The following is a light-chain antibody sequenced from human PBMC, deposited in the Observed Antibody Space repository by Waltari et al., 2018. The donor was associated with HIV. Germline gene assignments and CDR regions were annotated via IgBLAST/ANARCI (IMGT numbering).Light chain of an antibody. J-gene: IGLJ2*01. V-gene: IGLV2-14*01. CDR3: NSYTASGTYVL. Sequence: PGQSITIFCTGTSSDVGASNYVSWYQHHPGKAPKLMIYEVNNRPSGVSNRFSGSKSGNTASLTISGLQAEDEADYYCNSYTASGTYVLFGGGTKLTVL. CDR1: SSDVGASNY. CDR2: EVN.